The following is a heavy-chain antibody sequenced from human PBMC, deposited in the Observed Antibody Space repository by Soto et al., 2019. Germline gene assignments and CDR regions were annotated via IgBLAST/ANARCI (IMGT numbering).Heavy chain of an antibody. D-gene: IGHD6-13*01. CDR1: GSSISSNY. Sequence: PSETLSLTCTVSGSSISSNYWTWIRQPPGKGLEWIGYVYNSGSTNYNPSLKSRVTISEDTSKSQFSLKVNSMTAADTAVYYCARYRREAVAGYTLDNWGQGIVVTVS. J-gene: IGHJ4*02. V-gene: IGHV4-59*01. CDR2: VYNSGST. CDR3: ARYRREAVAGYTLDN.